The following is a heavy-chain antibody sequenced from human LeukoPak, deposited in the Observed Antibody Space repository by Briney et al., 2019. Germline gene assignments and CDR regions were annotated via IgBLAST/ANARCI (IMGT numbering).Heavy chain of an antibody. CDR3: AKSLFTSAAGSGRASDI. Sequence: GGSLRLSCAASGFTFDDYAMHWVRQAPGKGLEWVSGISWNSGSIGYADSVKGRFTISRDNYKNTLYLQMDSLRAEDTAVYYCAKSLFTSAAGSGRASDIWGQGTMVTVSS. V-gene: IGHV3-9*01. J-gene: IGHJ3*02. CDR2: ISWNSGSI. D-gene: IGHD3-10*01. CDR1: GFTFDDYA.